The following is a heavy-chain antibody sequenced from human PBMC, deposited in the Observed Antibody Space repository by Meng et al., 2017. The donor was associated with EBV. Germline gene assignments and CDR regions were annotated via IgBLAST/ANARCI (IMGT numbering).Heavy chain of an antibody. V-gene: IGHV1-69*01. J-gene: IGHJ4*02. D-gene: IGHD3-10*01. CDR1: GGTFRSDA. Sequence: QVQLMQSGGGVKKPGSSVKVSCKTSGGTFRSDAISWVRQAPGQGLEWMGGLIPMSDAPHYAQKFQGRVTITADESTSTHYMDLSGLRSEDTAVYYCASESGRGFTPDYWGQGTLVTVSS. CDR2: LIPMSDAP. CDR3: ASESGRGFTPDY.